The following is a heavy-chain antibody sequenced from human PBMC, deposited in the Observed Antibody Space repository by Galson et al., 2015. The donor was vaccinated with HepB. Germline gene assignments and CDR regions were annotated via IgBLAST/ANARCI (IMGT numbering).Heavy chain of an antibody. CDR3: AKDMRGSSGVVEGGYFEY. CDR2: ISWDGTRT. CDR1: GVNFDDYT. V-gene: IGHV3-43*01. D-gene: IGHD6-19*01. Sequence: SLRLSCAASGVNFDDYTMHWVRQSPGKGLEWVSLISWDGTRTYYVDSVKGRFTISRDNSEDSLYLQMNSLRTEDTAFYYCAKDMRGSSGVVEGGYFEYWGQGTLVTVSS. J-gene: IGHJ4*02.